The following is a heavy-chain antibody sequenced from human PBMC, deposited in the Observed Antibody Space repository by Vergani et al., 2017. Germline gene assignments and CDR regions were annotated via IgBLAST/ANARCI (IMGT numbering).Heavy chain of an antibody. V-gene: IGHV4-30-2*01. CDR2: IYHSGST. CDR1: GGSISSGGYS. J-gene: IGHJ5*02. D-gene: IGHD3-10*01. Sequence: QVQLQESGSGLVKPSQTLSLTCAVSGGSISSGGYSWSWIRQPPGKGLEWIGYIYHSGSTYYNPSLKSRVTISVDRSKNQFSLKLSSVTAADTAVYYCARAGVRPVGFDPWGQGTLVTVSS. CDR3: ARAGVRPVGFDP.